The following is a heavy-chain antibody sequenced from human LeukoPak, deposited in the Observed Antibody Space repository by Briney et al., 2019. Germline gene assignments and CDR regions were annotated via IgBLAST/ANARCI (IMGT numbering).Heavy chain of an antibody. D-gene: IGHD2-15*01. V-gene: IGHV1-2*02. CDR1: GYTFTGYY. CDR3: ARAVEIAYGMDV. CDR2: INPNSGGT. Sequence: ASVKVSCKASGYTFTGYYMHWVRQAPGQGLEWMGWINPNSGGTNYAQKFQGRVTMTRDTSISTAYMELSRLRSDDTAVYYCARAVEIAYGMDVWGQGTTVIVSS. J-gene: IGHJ6*02.